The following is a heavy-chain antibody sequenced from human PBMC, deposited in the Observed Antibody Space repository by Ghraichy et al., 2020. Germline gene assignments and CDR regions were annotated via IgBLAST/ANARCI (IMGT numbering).Heavy chain of an antibody. D-gene: IGHD3-22*01. Sequence: ASVKVSCKASGYTFTSYYMHWVRQAPGQGLEWMGIINPSGGSTSYAQKFQGRVTMTRDTSTSTVYMELSSLRSEDTAVYYCARGYGEDDSSGYDWATMDVWGQGTTVTVSS. V-gene: IGHV1-46*01. J-gene: IGHJ6*02. CDR1: GYTFTSYY. CDR2: INPSGGST. CDR3: ARGYGEDDSSGYDWATMDV.